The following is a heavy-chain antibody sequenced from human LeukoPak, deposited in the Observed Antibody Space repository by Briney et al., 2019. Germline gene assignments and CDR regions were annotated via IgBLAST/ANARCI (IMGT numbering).Heavy chain of an antibody. CDR2: IHYSGTT. J-gene: IGHJ5*02. CDR3: ARPPDNGDDH. D-gene: IGHD4-17*01. V-gene: IGHV4-39*01. Sequence: PSETLSLTCTVSGGSISSSSYCWGWIRQPPGKGLEWIGSIHYSGTTYYNPSLKSRVTISVDTSKNQFSLKLTSVTAADTAVYYCARPPDNGDDHWGQGTLVTVSS. CDR1: GGSISSSSYC.